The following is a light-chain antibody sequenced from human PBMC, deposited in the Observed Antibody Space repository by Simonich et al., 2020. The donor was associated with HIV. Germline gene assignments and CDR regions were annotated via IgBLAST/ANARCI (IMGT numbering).Light chain of an antibody. CDR2: DVS. V-gene: IGLV2-23*02. Sequence: QSALTQPASVSGSPGQSITISCTGTSSDVGDYNYVSWYQQHPGKAPKPMIYDVSKRPSGVSNRFSGSKSGNTASLTSSGLQAEDEADYYCCSYAGSSTWVFGGGTKLTVL. J-gene: IGLJ3*02. CDR1: SSDVGDYNY. CDR3: CSYAGSSTWV.